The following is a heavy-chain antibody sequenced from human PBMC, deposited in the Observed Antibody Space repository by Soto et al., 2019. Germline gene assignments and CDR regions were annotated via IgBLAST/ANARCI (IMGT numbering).Heavy chain of an antibody. Sequence: PSETLSLTCAVYGGSFSGYYWSWIRQPPGKGLEWIGEINHSGSTNYNPSLKSRVTISVDTSKNQFSLKLSSVTAADTAVYYCAREGGTRITIFGVVITHASYYFDYWGQGTLVTVSS. CDR2: INHSGST. D-gene: IGHD3-3*01. V-gene: IGHV4-34*01. CDR3: AREGGTRITIFGVVITHASYYFDY. J-gene: IGHJ4*02. CDR1: GGSFSGYY.